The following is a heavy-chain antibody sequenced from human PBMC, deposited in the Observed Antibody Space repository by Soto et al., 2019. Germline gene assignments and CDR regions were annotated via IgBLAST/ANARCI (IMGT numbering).Heavy chain of an antibody. CDR1: GGSISSYY. J-gene: IGHJ6*03. CDR3: ARTAYYDFWSGYFYYYYMDV. D-gene: IGHD3-3*01. Sequence: SSETLSLTCTVSGGSISSYYWSWIRQPPGKGLEWIGYIYYSGSTNYNPSLKSRVTISVDTSKNQFSLKLSSVTAADTAEYYCARTAYYDFWSGYFYYYYMDVWGNGTTVTVSS. CDR2: IYYSGST. V-gene: IGHV4-59*08.